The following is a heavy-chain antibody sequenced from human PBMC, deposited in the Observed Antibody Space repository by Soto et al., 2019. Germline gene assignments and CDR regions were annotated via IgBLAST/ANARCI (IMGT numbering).Heavy chain of an antibody. V-gene: IGHV1-18*01. CDR1: GYTFTNYG. CDR2: INTYNGNT. CDR3: ARGVGSGTYYNQYNWFDP. Sequence: QVQLVQSGAEVKKPGASVKVSCKASGYTFTNYGISWVRQAPGQGLEWMGWINTYNGNTNHAQKLQGRVTMTTDTCTSTAYMELRSLRSDGTAVYYCARGVGSGTYYNQYNWFDPWGQGTLVTVSS. D-gene: IGHD3-10*01. J-gene: IGHJ5*02.